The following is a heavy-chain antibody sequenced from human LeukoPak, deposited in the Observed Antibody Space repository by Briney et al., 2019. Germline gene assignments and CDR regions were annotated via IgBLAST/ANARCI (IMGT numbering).Heavy chain of an antibody. V-gene: IGHV3-53*01. CDR1: GFTVSSNY. Sequence: GGSLRLSCAASGFTVSSNYMSWVRQAPGKGLEWVSVIYSGGSTYYADSVKGRFTISRDNSKNTLYLQMNSLRAEDTAVYYCAKSSPMTMVRGANDYWGQGTLVTVSS. J-gene: IGHJ4*02. CDR3: AKSSPMTMVRGANDY. CDR2: IYSGGST. D-gene: IGHD3-10*01.